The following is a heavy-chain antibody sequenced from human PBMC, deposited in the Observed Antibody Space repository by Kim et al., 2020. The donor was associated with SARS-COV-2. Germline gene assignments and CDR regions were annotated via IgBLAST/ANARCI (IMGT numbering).Heavy chain of an antibody. D-gene: IGHD2-2*01. CDR1: GFTFSSHA. CDR3: AKGPYCSSTSCYSVGAFDI. J-gene: IGHJ3*02. V-gene: IGHV3-23*01. CDR2: ISGSGGST. Sequence: GWSLRLSCAASGFTFSSHAMSWVRQAPGKGLEWVSAISGSGGSTYYADSVKGRFTVSRDNSKNTLYLQMNTLRAEDTAVYYCAKGPYCSSTSCYSVGAFDIWGQGTMVTVSS.